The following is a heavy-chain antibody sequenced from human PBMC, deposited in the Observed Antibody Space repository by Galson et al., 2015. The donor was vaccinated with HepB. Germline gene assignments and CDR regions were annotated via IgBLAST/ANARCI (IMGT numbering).Heavy chain of an antibody. J-gene: IGHJ4*02. CDR3: ARVQGHYDYVWGSYRAPFDY. V-gene: IGHV3-20*04. D-gene: IGHD3-16*02. Sequence: SLRLSCAASGLTFDDYGMSWVRQAPGKGLEWVSGINWNGGSTGYADSVKGRFTITRDNAKNSLYLQMNSLRAEDTALYYCARVQGHYDYVWGSYRAPFDYWGQGTLVTVSS. CDR1: GLTFDDYG. CDR2: INWNGGST.